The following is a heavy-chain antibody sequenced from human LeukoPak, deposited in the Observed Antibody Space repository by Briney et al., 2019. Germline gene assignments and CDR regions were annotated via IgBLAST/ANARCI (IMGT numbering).Heavy chain of an antibody. Sequence: PSETLSLTCAVYGGSFSDYYWSWIRQPPGKGLEWIGEINHSGDTKYNPSLKSRVTISVDTSKNQFSLKVSPVTAADTAVYYCARIQLWPLHYFDYWGQGTLVTVSS. CDR1: GGSFSDYY. D-gene: IGHD5-18*01. V-gene: IGHV4-34*01. CDR3: ARIQLWPLHYFDY. CDR2: INHSGDT. J-gene: IGHJ4*02.